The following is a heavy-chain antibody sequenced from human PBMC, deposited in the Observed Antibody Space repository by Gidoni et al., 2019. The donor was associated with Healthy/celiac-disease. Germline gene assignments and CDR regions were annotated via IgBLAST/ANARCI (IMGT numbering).Heavy chain of an antibody. V-gene: IGHV4-30-2*01. CDR1: GGSISSGGYS. CDR3: ARGGDDYVWGSYRGGGWFDP. CDR2: IYHSGST. Sequence: QLQLQESGSGLVKPSQTLSLTCAVSGGSISSGGYSWRWIRQPPGKGLEWIGYIYHSGSTYYHPSLKSRVTISVDRSKNQFSLKLSSVTAADTAVYYCARGGDDYVWGSYRGGGWFDPWGQGTLVTVSS. D-gene: IGHD3-16*02. J-gene: IGHJ5*02.